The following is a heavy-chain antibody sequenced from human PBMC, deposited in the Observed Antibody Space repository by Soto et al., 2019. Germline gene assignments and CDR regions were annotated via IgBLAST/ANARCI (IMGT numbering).Heavy chain of an antibody. CDR3: AREGRGKKAGYNGLVSLGY. V-gene: IGHV1-69*06. CDR1: GSRFSNYV. D-gene: IGHD2-2*02. CDR2: IIPIFNST. J-gene: IGHJ4*02. Sequence: VASVKVSCKVSGSRFSNYVISWVRQAPGHGLEWLGRIIPIFNSTKYAQSFQGRVTITADKSTSTASLELSSLRSDDTAVYYCAREGRGKKAGYNGLVSLGYWGQGTLVTVSS.